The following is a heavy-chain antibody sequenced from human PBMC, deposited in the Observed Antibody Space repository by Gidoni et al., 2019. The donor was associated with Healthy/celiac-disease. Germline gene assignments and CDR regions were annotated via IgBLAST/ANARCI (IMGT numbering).Heavy chain of an antibody. V-gene: IGHV4-4*02. CDR2: IYHSGST. D-gene: IGHD5-18*01. CDR1: GCSISSSNW. CDR3: ARDVRSGYSYGYYFDY. Sequence: QVQLHESGPGMVKPSGTLSLTCAVSGCSISSSNWWSWVRQPPGKGLEWIGEIYHSGSTNYNPSLKSRVTISVDKSKNQFSLKLSSVTAADTAVYYCARDVRSGYSYGYYFDYWGQGTLVTVSS. J-gene: IGHJ4*02.